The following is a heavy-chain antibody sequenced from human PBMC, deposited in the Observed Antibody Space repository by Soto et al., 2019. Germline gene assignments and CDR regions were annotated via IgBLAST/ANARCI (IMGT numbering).Heavy chain of an antibody. D-gene: IGHD6-19*01. V-gene: IGHV4-59*06. CDR3: ATAVADPYFDY. J-gene: IGHJ4*02. CDR2: IYYSGST. CDR1: GGSISNYY. Sequence: SETLSLTCTVSGGSISNYYWTWIRQHPGKGLEWIGYIYYSGSTYYNPSLKSRVTISVDTSKNQFSLKLSSVTAADTAVYYCATAVADPYFDYWGQGTLVTVSS.